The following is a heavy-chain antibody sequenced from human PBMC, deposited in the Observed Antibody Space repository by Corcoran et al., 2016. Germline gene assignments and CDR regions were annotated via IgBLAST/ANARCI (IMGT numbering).Heavy chain of an antibody. D-gene: IGHD5-12*01. V-gene: IGHV3-53*01. Sequence: EVQLVESGGGLIQPGGSLRLSCAASGFTVSSNYMSWVRQAPGKGLEWVSVIYSGGSTYYADSVKGRFTISRDNSKNTLYLQMNSLRAADTAVYYCATQGTDSGYDFPSTYGMDVLGQGTTVTVSS. J-gene: IGHJ6*02. CDR1: GFTVSSNY. CDR2: IYSGGST. CDR3: ATQGTDSGYDFPSTYGMDV.